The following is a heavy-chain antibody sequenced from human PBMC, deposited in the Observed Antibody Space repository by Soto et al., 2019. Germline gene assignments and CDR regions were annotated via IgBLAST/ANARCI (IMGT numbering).Heavy chain of an antibody. CDR1: GFTFSDYY. Sequence: QVQLVESGGGLVKPGGSLRLSCAASGFTFSDYYMSWIRQAPGKGLEWVSYISSSSSSTTYADSVKGRFTICRDNAKNSLYLQMNSLRAEDTAVYYCARYYYASGSYHYYFDYWGQGTLVTVSS. CDR2: ISSSSSST. CDR3: ARYYYASGSYHYYFDY. V-gene: IGHV3-11*06. D-gene: IGHD3-10*01. J-gene: IGHJ4*02.